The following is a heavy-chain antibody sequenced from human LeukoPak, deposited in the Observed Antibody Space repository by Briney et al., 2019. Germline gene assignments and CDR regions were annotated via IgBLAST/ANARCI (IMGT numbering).Heavy chain of an antibody. CDR1: GYTFTSHH. Sequence: GASVKVSCKASGYTFTSHHMHWVRQAPGQGLEWVGIIKDNGVTTGYAQKFQGRVTMTRDTSTSTVYMELSSLTSEDTTVYYCARDGVLRFLEWLDYYGMDVWGQGTTVTVSS. V-gene: IGHV1-46*01. J-gene: IGHJ6*02. CDR2: IKDNGVTT. D-gene: IGHD3-3*01. CDR3: ARDGVLRFLEWLDYYGMDV.